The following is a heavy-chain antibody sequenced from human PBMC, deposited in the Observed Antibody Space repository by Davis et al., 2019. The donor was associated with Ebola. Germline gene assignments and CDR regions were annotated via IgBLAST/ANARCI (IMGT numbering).Heavy chain of an antibody. Sequence: GESLKISCAASGFTFSDYYMSWIRQAPGKGLEWLSYINTGGGSFFYEDSVKGRFTISRDYAKNSLFLQMNSLRAEDTAVYYCARGNYGDYIVLYYYNMDVWGQGTTVTVSS. J-gene: IGHJ6*02. D-gene: IGHD4-17*01. V-gene: IGHV3-11*01. CDR1: GFTFSDYY. CDR3: ARGNYGDYIVLYYYNMDV. CDR2: INTGGGSF.